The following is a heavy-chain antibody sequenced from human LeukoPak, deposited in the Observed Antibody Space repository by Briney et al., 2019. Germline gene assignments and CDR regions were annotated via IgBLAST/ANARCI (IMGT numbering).Heavy chain of an antibody. CDR3: ARDGYHDSNGHYSNAFDI. D-gene: IGHD4-11*01. CDR1: GYTFTGYY. CDR2: INPNSGGT. Sequence: ASVKVSCKASGYTFTGYYMHWVRQAPGQGLEWMGWINPNSGGTNYAQKFQGRVTMTTDTSTSTAYMELRSLISDDTAVYYCARDGYHDSNGHYSNAFDIWGQGTMVTVSS. J-gene: IGHJ3*02. V-gene: IGHV1-2*02.